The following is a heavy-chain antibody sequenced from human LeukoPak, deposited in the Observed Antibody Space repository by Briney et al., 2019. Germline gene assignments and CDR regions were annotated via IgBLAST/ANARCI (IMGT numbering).Heavy chain of an antibody. J-gene: IGHJ4*02. D-gene: IGHD4-17*01. CDR3: ARDHRSHDYGDYDY. CDR2: ISSSSSTI. V-gene: IGHV3-48*02. CDR1: GFTFSSCS. Sequence: GGSLRLSCAASGFTFSSCSMNWVRQAPGKGLEWVSYISSSSSTIYYADSVKGRFTISRDNAKNSLYLQMNSLRDEDTAVYYCARDHRSHDYGDYDYWGQGTLVTVSS.